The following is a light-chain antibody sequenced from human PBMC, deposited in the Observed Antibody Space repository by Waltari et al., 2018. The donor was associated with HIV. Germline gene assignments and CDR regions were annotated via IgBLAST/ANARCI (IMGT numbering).Light chain of an antibody. CDR1: QSVSSNY. CDR2: GAS. Sequence: EIVLTHSPGTLSLSPGERATLSCRASQSVSSNYLAWYQQKPGQAPRLLIYGASSRATGIPDRFSGSGSGTDLTLTISRLEPEDFAVYYCQHYGSSPTFGQGTKVEIK. V-gene: IGKV3-20*01. J-gene: IGKJ1*01. CDR3: QHYGSSPT.